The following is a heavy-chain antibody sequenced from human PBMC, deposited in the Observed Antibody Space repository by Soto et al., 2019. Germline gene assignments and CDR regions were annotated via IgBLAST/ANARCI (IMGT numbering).Heavy chain of an antibody. CDR2: ISYDGSNN. CDR3: ARGNGMDV. CDR1: GFTFSSYA. J-gene: IGHJ6*01. V-gene: IGHV3-30-3*01. Sequence: QVQLVESGGGVVQPRRSLRLSCAASGFTFSSYAMHWVRQAPGKGLEWVAVISYDGSNNYYADSVKGRFTISRDKSKNTLYLQMNSLRAEDTAVYYCARGNGMDVWGQGNTVTVSS.